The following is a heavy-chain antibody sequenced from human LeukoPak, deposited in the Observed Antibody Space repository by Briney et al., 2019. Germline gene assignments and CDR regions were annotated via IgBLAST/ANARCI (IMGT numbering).Heavy chain of an antibody. D-gene: IGHD3-3*01. CDR2: INHSGGT. Sequence: PSETLSLTCAVYGGSFSGYYWSWIRQPPGKGLEWIGEINHSGGTNYNPSLKSRVTISVDTSKNQFSLKLSSVTAADTAVYYCARGRGPVLRFLEWLSYYFDYWGQGTLVTVSS. CDR3: ARGRGPVLRFLEWLSYYFDY. J-gene: IGHJ4*02. V-gene: IGHV4-34*01. CDR1: GGSFSGYY.